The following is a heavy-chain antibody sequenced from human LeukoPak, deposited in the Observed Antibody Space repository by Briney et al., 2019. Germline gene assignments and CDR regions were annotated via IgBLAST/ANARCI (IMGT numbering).Heavy chain of an antibody. CDR3: AKLPGGLRYFGWSC. V-gene: IGHV3-23*01. J-gene: IGHJ4*02. Sequence: GGSLRLSCAASGFTFYDYGMTWVRQAPGKGLEWVSTISGSGLSTYYADSVKGRFTISRDNAKNSLYLQMNSLRAEDTALYYCAKLPGGLRYFGWSCWGQGTLVTVSS. CDR2: ISGSGLST. D-gene: IGHD3-9*01. CDR1: GFTFYDYG.